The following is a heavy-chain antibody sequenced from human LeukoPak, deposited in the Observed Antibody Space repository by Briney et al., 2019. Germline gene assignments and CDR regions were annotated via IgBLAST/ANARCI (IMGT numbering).Heavy chain of an antibody. D-gene: IGHD1-1*01. CDR2: INSDSGGT. CDR3: AREWAGTGKVVDY. Sequence: GASVKVSCGASGYTFTTYYIHWVRQAPGQGLQWMGRINSDSGGTDYSQNFQARVTMTRDTSISTVYMELTNLKSDDTAMYYCAREWAGTGKVVDYWGQGTPVTVSS. V-gene: IGHV1-2*02. J-gene: IGHJ4*02. CDR1: GYTFTTYY.